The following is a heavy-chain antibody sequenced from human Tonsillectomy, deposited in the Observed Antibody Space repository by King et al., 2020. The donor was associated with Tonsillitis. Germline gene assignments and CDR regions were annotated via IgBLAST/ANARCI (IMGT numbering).Heavy chain of an antibody. Sequence: LTLQESGPALVKPTQTLTLTCTFSGFSLSTSGMCVSWIRQPPGKALEWLARIDWDGDKYYNTSLKTRLTVSKDTPKNQVVLTMTNMDPVDTATYYCARAYYDYIWGTKSDAFDIWGQGTMVTVSS. CDR3: ARAYYDYIWGTKSDAFDI. CDR2: IDWDGDK. CDR1: GFSLSTSGMC. V-gene: IGHV2-70*15. J-gene: IGHJ3*02. D-gene: IGHD3-16*01.